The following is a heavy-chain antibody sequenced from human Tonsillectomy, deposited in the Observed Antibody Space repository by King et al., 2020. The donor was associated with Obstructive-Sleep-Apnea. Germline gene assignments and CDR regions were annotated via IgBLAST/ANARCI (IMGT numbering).Heavy chain of an antibody. CDR1: GFTFSSSW. V-gene: IGHV3-7*03. J-gene: IGHJ4*02. D-gene: IGHD2-2*01. CDR2: IKQDGSEK. CDR3: ARDLYCSTIDCYQGSGVFDY. Sequence: EVQLVESGGGLVQPGGSLRLSCAAFGFTFSSSWMSWVRQAPGKGLEWVANIKQDGSEKYYVDSVTGRFTISRDNAKNSLYLQMNSLRAEDTAVYYCARDLYCSTIDCYQGSGVFDYWGQGSLVTVSS.